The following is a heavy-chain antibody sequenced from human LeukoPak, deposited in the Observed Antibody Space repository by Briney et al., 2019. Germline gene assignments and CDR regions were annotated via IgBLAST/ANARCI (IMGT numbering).Heavy chain of an antibody. V-gene: IGHV4-61*02. CDR2: IYTSGST. J-gene: IGHJ4*02. Sequence: SETLSLTCTVSGGSISSGSYYWSWIRQPAGKGLEWIGRIYTSGSTNYNPSLKSRVTISVDTSKNQFSLKLSSVTAADTAVYYCANIIYGDPSYYYFDYWGQGTLVTVSS. D-gene: IGHD4-17*01. CDR3: ANIIYGDPSYYYFDY. CDR1: GGSISSGSYY.